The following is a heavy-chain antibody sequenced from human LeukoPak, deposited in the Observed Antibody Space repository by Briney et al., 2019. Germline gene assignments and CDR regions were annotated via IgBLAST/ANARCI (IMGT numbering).Heavy chain of an antibody. V-gene: IGHV3-66*01. D-gene: IGHD4-11*01. Sequence: PGGSLRLSCAASGFTISNNYMNWLRQTTGKALECVSIIYSGGSTYYAESVKGRFTISRDNSKNTLYLQMNSLRAEDTAVYYCARRPYTNSHDYYAMDAWGQGTTVTVSS. CDR2: IYSGGST. J-gene: IGHJ6*02. CDR1: GFTISNNY. CDR3: ARRPYTNSHDYYAMDA.